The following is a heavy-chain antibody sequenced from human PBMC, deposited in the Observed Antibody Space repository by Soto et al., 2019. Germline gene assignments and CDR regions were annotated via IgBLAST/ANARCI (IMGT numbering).Heavy chain of an antibody. CDR3: VSNKTSVGRVTMFDH. Sequence: QVQLVQSGAEGKKPGSTVKDSCKPSGGPSTNYAITWVRQAPGQGLEWMGGIIPLFKSTNYAENFQGRLATNTDDFMCMTLLEVNTVRSDETAGNYWVSNKTSVGRVTMFDHWGHGTLVSVSS. CDR1: GGPSTNYA. CDR2: IIPLFKST. D-gene: IGHD2-21*02. V-gene: IGHV1-69*01. J-gene: IGHJ4*01.